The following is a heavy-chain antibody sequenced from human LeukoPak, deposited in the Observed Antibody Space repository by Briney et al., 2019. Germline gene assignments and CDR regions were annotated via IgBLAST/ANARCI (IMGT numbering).Heavy chain of an antibody. CDR2: INTNTGNP. J-gene: IGHJ4*02. Sequence: VASVKVSCKASGYTFTSYAMNWVRQAPGQGLEWMGWINTNTGNPTYAQGFTGRFVFSLDTSVSMAYLQISSLKAEDTAVYYCARDLRDGSSSSFDYWGQGTLVTVSS. CDR3: ARDLRDGSSSSFDY. D-gene: IGHD3-10*01. CDR1: GYTFTSYA. V-gene: IGHV7-4-1*04.